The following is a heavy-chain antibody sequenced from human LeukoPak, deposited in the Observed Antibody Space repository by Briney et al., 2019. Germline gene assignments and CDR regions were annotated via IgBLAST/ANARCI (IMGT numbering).Heavy chain of an antibody. V-gene: IGHV4-34*01. J-gene: IGHJ4*02. CDR3: ATISSLVIY. CDR2: INHGGST. Sequence: SETLSLTCAVYGGSFSGYYWSWIRQPPGKGLEWIGEINHGGSTNYNPSLKSRVTISVDTSKNQFSLKLSSVTAADTAVYYCATISSLVIYWGQGTLVTVSS. CDR1: GGSFSGYY. D-gene: IGHD3-9*01.